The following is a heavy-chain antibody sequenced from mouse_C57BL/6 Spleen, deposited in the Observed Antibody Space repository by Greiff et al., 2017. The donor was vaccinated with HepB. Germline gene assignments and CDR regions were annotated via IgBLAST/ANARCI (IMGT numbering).Heavy chain of an antibody. J-gene: IGHJ2*01. CDR3: ARQGATTANYFDY. D-gene: IGHD1-2*01. Sequence: EVKLVESGGDLVKPGGSLKLSCAASGFTFSSYGMSWVRQTPDKRLEWVATISSGGSYTYYPDSVKGRFTISRDNAKNTLYLQMSSMKPEDTAMYDCARQGATTANYFDYWCQGTTLTVSS. CDR1: GFTFSSYG. CDR2: ISSGGSYT. V-gene: IGHV5-6*01.